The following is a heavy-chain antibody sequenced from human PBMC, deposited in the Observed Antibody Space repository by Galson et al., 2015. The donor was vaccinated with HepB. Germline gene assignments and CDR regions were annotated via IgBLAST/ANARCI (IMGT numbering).Heavy chain of an antibody. CDR3: ARWFGELPYNWFDP. CDR2: IYYSGST. Sequence: SETLSLTCTVSGGSISSSSYYWGWIRQPPGKGLEWIGSIYYSGSTYYNPSLKSRVTISVDTSKNQFSLKLSSVTAADTAVYYCARWFGELPYNWFDPWGQGTLVTVSS. J-gene: IGHJ5*02. D-gene: IGHD3-10*01. V-gene: IGHV4-39*07. CDR1: GGSISSSSYY.